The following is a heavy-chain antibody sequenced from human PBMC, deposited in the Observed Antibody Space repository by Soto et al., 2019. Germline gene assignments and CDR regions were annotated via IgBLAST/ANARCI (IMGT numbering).Heavy chain of an antibody. CDR3: ARRGDRVGLYYYYMDV. CDR2: IYYSGST. CDR1: GGSISSYY. D-gene: IGHD3-16*01. J-gene: IGHJ6*03. Sequence: SETLSLTCTVSGGSISSYYWSWIRQPPGKGLEWIGYIYYSGSTNYNPSLKSRVTISVDTSKNQFSLKLSSVTAADTAVYYCARRGDRVGLYYYYMDVWGKGTTVTVSS. V-gene: IGHV4-59*08.